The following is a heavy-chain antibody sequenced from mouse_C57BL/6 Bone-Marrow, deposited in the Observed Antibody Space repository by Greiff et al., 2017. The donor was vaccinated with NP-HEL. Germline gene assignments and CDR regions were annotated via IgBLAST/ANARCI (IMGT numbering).Heavy chain of an antibody. J-gene: IGHJ2*01. CDR3: ARGGAFDY. CDR1: GYTFTDYY. V-gene: IGHV1-19*01. CDR2: INPYNGGT. Sequence: VHVKQSGPVLVKPGASVKMSCKASGYTFTDYYMNWVKQSHGKSLEWIGVINPYNGGTSYNQKFKGKATLTVDKSSSTAYMELNSLTSEDSAVYYCARGGAFDYWGQGTTLTVSS. D-gene: IGHD3-1*01.